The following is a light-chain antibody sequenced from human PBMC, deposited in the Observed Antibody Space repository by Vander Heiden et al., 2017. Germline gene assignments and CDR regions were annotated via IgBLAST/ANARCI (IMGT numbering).Light chain of an antibody. Sequence: SYVLTQPPSVSVAPGQTARITCGGNNIGSKSVHWYQQKPGQAPVLVVYDDSARPSGIPERFSGSNSGNTATLTISRVEAGDEADYYCQVWDSSSDHPYVVFGGGTKLTVL. V-gene: IGLV3-21*02. CDR3: QVWDSSSDHPYVV. CDR1: NIGSKS. CDR2: DDS. J-gene: IGLJ2*01.